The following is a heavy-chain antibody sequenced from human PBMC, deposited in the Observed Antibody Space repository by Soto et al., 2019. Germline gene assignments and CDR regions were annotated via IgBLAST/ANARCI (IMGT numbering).Heavy chain of an antibody. D-gene: IGHD3-3*01. Sequence: GGSLRLFCAASGFTFSSYAMHWVRQAPGKGLEWVAVISYDGSNKYYADSVKGRFTISRDNSKNTLYLQMNSLRAEDTAVYYCARVGYYDFWSGYGSSLLYYGMDVWGQGTTVTVSS. CDR2: ISYDGSNK. CDR3: ARVGYYDFWSGYGSSLLYYGMDV. CDR1: GFTFSSYA. J-gene: IGHJ6*02. V-gene: IGHV3-30-3*01.